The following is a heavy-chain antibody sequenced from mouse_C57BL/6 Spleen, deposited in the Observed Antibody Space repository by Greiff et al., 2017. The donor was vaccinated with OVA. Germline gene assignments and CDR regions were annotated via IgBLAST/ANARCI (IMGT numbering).Heavy chain of an antibody. V-gene: IGHV1-22*01. Sequence: EVMLVESGPELVKPGASVKMSCKASGYTFTDYNMHWVKQSHGKSLEWIGYINPNNGGTSYNQKFKGKATLTVNKSSSTAYMELRSLTSEDSAVYYCARSGYYGSSFDYWGQGTTLTVSS. D-gene: IGHD1-1*01. CDR3: ARSGYYGSSFDY. J-gene: IGHJ2*01. CDR2: INPNNGGT. CDR1: GYTFTDYN.